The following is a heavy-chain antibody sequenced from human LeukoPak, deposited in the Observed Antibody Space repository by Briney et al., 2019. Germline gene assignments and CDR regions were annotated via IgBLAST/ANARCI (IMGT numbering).Heavy chain of an antibody. CDR2: INHSGST. CDR1: GGSFSGYY. V-gene: IGHV4-34*01. J-gene: IGHJ5*02. CDR3: AIRWSGYCTGWFDP. D-gene: IGHD3-3*01. Sequence: KASETLSLTCAVYGGSFSGYYWSWIRQPPGKGLEWIGEINHSGSTNYNPSLKSRVTISVDTSKNQFSLKLSSVTAADTAVYYCAIRWSGYCTGWFDPWGQGTLVTVSS.